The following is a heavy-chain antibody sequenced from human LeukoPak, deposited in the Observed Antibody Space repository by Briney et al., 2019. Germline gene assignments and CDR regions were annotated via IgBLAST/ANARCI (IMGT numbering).Heavy chain of an antibody. CDR3: ARDTKNCFDH. CDR1: GFTFSTYW. CDR2: INTDGSNT. V-gene: IGHV3-74*01. D-gene: IGHD2-2*01. Sequence: GGSLRLSCAASGFTFSTYWMHWVRQAPGKGLVWVSRINTDGSNTNYADSVRGRFTISRDNAKNSLYLQLNSLRAEDTAVYYCARDTKNCFDHWGQGTLVTVSS. J-gene: IGHJ4*02.